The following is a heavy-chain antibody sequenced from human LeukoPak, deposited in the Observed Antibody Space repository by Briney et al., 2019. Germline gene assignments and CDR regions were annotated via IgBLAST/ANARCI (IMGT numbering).Heavy chain of an antibody. D-gene: IGHD6-13*01. CDR2: IKQDGSEK. J-gene: IGHJ4*02. Sequence: PGGSLRLSCAASGFTFSSYWMSWVRQAPGKGLEWVANIKQDGSEKYYVDSVKGRLTISRDKAKNSLYLQMKGVRAEERAVYYCVRGGIAGEDCDYWGQGTMVTVSS. V-gene: IGHV3-7*01. CDR3: VRGGIAGEDCDY. CDR1: GFTFSSYW.